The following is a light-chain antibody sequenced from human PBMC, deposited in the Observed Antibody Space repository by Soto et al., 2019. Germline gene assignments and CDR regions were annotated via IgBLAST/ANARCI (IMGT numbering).Light chain of an antibody. CDR3: QTWGTYVV. Sequence: QLVLTQSSSASASLGASVKLTCTLSSGHSSYAIAWHQQQPEKGPRYLMKVNSDGSHNKGDGIPDRFSGSSSGAERYLTISSLQSEDEADYYCQTWGTYVVFGGGTKLTVL. CDR1: SGHSSYA. J-gene: IGLJ2*01. CDR2: VNSDGSH. V-gene: IGLV4-69*01.